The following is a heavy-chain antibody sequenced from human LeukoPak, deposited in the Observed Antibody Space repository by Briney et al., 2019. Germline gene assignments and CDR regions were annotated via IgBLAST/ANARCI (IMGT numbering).Heavy chain of an antibody. CDR3: AMGPYYYDSSGYYY. CDR1: GFTFSSYW. J-gene: IGHJ4*02. V-gene: IGHV3-74*01. Sequence: GGSLRLSCAASGFTFSSYWMHWVRQAPGKGLVWVSRINSDGSSTTYADSVKGRFTISRDNAKNTLYLQMNSLRAEDTAVYYCAMGPYYYDSSGYYYWGQGTLVTVSS. D-gene: IGHD3-22*01. CDR2: INSDGSST.